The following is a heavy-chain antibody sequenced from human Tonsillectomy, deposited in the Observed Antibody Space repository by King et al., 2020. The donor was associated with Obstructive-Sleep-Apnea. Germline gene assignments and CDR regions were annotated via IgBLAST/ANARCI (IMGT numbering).Heavy chain of an antibody. D-gene: IGHD1-1*01. Sequence: QLQESGPGLVKPSETLSLTCTVSGGSISSSSYYWGWIRQPPGKGLEWFGSIYYSGSTYYNPSLKSRVTISVDTSKNQFSLKLSSVTAADTAVYYCARDQYNWNDVLDYWGQGTLVTVSS. CDR3: ARDQYNWNDVLDY. J-gene: IGHJ4*02. CDR1: GGSISSSSYY. V-gene: IGHV4-39*07. CDR2: IYYSGST.